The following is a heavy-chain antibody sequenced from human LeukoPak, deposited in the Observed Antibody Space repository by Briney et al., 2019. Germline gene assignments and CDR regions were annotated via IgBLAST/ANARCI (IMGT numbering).Heavy chain of an antibody. V-gene: IGHV4-61*01. CDR3: ARWTPDIVVVVAATGVGYAFDI. Sequence: SETLSLTCPVPGGSVTSGSYNWSWIRKPPGKGREWIGYIYYRGSTNYNPSLKSRVTISVDTSKNQFSLKLSSVTAADTAVYCCARWTPDIVVVVAATGVGYAFDIWGQGTMVTVSS. J-gene: IGHJ3*02. CDR1: GGSVTSGSYN. D-gene: IGHD2-15*01. CDR2: IYYRGST.